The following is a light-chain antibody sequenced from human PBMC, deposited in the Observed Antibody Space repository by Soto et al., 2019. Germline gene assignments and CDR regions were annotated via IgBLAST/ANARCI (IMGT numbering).Light chain of an antibody. CDR3: QQSYSTPRT. J-gene: IGKJ1*01. V-gene: IGKV1-5*03. Sequence: EIHMTQSPSTLSASVGDRVTITCRASQSISVWLAWYQQKPGKAPNPLIYQASRLESGVPSRFSGSGSGTEFTLTISSVKTDDFATYYCQQSYSTPRTFGQGTKVDIK. CDR2: QAS. CDR1: QSISVW.